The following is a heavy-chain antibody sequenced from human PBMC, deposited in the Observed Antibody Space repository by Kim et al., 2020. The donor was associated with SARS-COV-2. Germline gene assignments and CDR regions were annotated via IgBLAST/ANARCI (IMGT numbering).Heavy chain of an antibody. CDR2: ISSSGSYI. D-gene: IGHD1-26*01. J-gene: IGHJ4*02. Sequence: GGSLRLSCAASGFIFSDYYMTWIRQAPGKGLECISYISSSGSYINYADSVKGRFTISRDNAKNSLYLQLNSLRVEDTAVYYCARDRTGSYYDFDYWGQG. CDR3: ARDRTGSYYDFDY. CDR1: GFIFSDYY. V-gene: IGHV3-11*06.